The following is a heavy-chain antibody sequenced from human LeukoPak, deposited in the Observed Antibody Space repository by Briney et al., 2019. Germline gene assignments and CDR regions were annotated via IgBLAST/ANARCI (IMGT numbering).Heavy chain of an antibody. CDR1: GSTFSSYA. D-gene: IGHD3-10*01. Sequence: PGGSLRLSCAASGSTFSSYAMSWVRQAPGKGLEWVSVISGSGGSTYYADSVKGRFTISRDNSKNTLYLQMNSLRAEDTAVYYCAGGALVRGPYDYWGQGTLVTVSS. CDR3: AGGALVRGPYDY. J-gene: IGHJ4*02. V-gene: IGHV3-23*01. CDR2: ISGSGGST.